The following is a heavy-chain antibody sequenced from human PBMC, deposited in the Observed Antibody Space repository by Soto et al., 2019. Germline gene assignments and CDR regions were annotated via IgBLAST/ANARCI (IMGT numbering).Heavy chain of an antibody. Sequence: KASETLSLTCTVSGGSISSGGYYWSWIRQHPGKGLEWIGYIYYRGSTYYNPSLKSRVTISVDTSKNQFSLKLSSVTAADTAVYYCARDRGYCSGGSCSALYYFDYWGQGTLVTVSS. CDR3: ARDRGYCSGGSCSALYYFDY. V-gene: IGHV4-31*03. D-gene: IGHD2-15*01. J-gene: IGHJ4*02. CDR2: IYYRGST. CDR1: GGSISSGGYY.